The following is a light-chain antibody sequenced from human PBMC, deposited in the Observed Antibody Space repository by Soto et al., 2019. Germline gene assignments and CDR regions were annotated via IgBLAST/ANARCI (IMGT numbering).Light chain of an antibody. CDR1: QSLSDT. Sequence: EIVMTQSPATLSVSPRERATLSCRASQSLSDTLAWYQQKPGQAPRLLIYGASTRATGIPARFTGSGSGTEFTLTISSLQSEDIAVYYCQQYRSWPRTFGQGTKVEIK. CDR3: QQYRSWPRT. V-gene: IGKV3-15*01. CDR2: GAS. J-gene: IGKJ1*01.